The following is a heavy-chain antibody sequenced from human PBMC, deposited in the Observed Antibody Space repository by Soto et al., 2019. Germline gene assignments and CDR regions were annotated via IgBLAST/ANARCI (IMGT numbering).Heavy chain of an antibody. J-gene: IGHJ4*02. D-gene: IGHD3-22*01. CDR2: IWFDGSKQ. CDR3: ARFRGGDSSGCFDY. V-gene: IGHV3-33*01. Sequence: ESGGGVVQPGRSLRLSCAASGFTFSSYGMHWVRQAPGKGLEWVAVIWFDGSKQFYADSVKGRFTISRDNSKNTLYLQMNSLTAEDTAVYYCARFRGGDSSGCFDYWGQGTLVTVSS. CDR1: GFTFSSYG.